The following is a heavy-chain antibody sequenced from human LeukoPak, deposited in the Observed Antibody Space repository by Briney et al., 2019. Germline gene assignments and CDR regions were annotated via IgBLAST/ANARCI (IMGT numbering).Heavy chain of an antibody. CDR1: GFTFSSYG. Sequence: GGSLRLSCAASGFTFSSYGMHWVRQAPGKGLEWVAVISYDGSNKYYADSVKGRFTISRDNSKNTLYLQMNSLRAEDTAVYYCAKEKLEWLRLFDYWGQGTLVTVSS. J-gene: IGHJ4*02. D-gene: IGHD5-12*01. CDR2: ISYDGSNK. CDR3: AKEKLEWLRLFDY. V-gene: IGHV3-30*18.